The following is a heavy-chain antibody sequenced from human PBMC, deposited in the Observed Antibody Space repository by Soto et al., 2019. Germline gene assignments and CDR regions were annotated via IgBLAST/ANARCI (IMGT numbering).Heavy chain of an antibody. CDR1: GGSMIAYY. CDR2: TYYSGST. V-gene: IGHV4-59*12. J-gene: IGHJ4*02. Sequence: TSETLSLTCTVSGGSMIAYYWNWMRQPPGKGLQWIGYTYYSGSTTYNPSLKSRVTISVDSSKNSLYLQMNSLRAEDTAVYYCARAASPRKVIDYWGQGTLVTVSS. CDR3: ARAASPRKVIDY.